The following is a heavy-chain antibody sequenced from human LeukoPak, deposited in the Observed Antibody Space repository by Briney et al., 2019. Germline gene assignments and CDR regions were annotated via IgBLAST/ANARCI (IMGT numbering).Heavy chain of an antibody. D-gene: IGHD3-10*01. CDR1: GFTVSSTY. CDR3: ASRPSPYGSGRDLGDS. J-gene: IGHJ4*02. Sequence: GGSLRLSCAASGFTVSSTYMSWVRQAPGKGLEWVSIIYSNGGTHHADSVKGRFLISRDNSKNTLYLQMNSLRAEDTAVYYCASRPSPYGSGRDLGDSWGQGTLVTVSS. CDR2: IYSNGGT. V-gene: IGHV3-66*01.